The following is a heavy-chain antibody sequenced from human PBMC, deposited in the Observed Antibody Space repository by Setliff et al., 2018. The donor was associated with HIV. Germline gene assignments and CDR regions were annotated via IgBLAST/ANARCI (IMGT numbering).Heavy chain of an antibody. J-gene: IGHJ4*02. CDR2: FYYSGST. CDR3: ARHSRAGDIDY. CDR1: GGSIWNYY. V-gene: IGHV4-39*01. D-gene: IGHD3-16*01. Sequence: SETLSLTCTVSGGSIWNYYRGWIRQPPGKGLEWIGSFYYSGSTYYNPSLKSRVTISVDTSKNQFSLRLTSVTAADTAVYYCARHSRAGDIDYWGRGTLVTVSS.